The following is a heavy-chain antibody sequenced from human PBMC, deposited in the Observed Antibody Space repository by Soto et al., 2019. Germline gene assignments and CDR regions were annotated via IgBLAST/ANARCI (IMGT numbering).Heavy chain of an antibody. J-gene: IGHJ5*02. CDR1: GFTFSNAW. V-gene: IGHV3-15*01. CDR3: TKDRRVYFYGSGSWYWFVH. CDR2: NKSKTDGGTT. Sequence: EVQLVESGGGLVKPGGSLRLSCAASGFTFSNAWMSWDRQAPGKGLEWVGRNKSKTDGGTTDYAAPVKGRLTISRDDSNYTLYLQMNRLKTEDTAVYYCTKDRRVYFYGSGSWYWFVHWVRGPLVTVSS. D-gene: IGHD3-10*01.